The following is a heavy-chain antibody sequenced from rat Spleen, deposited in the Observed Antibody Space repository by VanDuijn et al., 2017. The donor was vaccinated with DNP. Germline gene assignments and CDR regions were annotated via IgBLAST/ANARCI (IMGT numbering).Heavy chain of an antibody. CDR2: MIYDGSSS. Sequence: EVQLVESGGGLVQPGNSLKLSCVASGFTFSDYAMAWVRQSPETGLEWVATMIYDGSSSFYRDSVKGRFTISRDNAKTTLYLQVDSLRSDDTATYYCARHMDTGPYYAMDVWGQGISVTVSS. V-gene: IGHV5-17*01. CDR3: ARHMDTGPYYAMDV. CDR1: GFTFSDYA. J-gene: IGHJ4*01. D-gene: IGHD4-1*01.